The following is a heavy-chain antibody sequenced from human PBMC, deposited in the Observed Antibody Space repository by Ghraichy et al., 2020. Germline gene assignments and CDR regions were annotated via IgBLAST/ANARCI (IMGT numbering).Heavy chain of an antibody. Sequence: SETLSLTCTVSGGSISSSSYYWGWIRQPPGKGLEWIGSILYSGGTSYNPSLKSRVPISVDTSKSQFSLKLSAVAAADTAIYYCARHNDALTGPKGSGWGRAVDVWGKGTTVTVSS. J-gene: IGHJ6*03. CDR3: ARHNDALTGPKGSGWGRAVDV. CDR1: GGSISSSSYY. CDR2: ILYSGGT. V-gene: IGHV4-39*01. D-gene: IGHD6-19*01.